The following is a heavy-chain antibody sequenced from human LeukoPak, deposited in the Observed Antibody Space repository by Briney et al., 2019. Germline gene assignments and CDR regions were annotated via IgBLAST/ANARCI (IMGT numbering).Heavy chain of an antibody. V-gene: IGHV3-33*01. CDR1: GFTFSSYG. Sequence: GSLRLSCAASGFTFSSYGMHWVRQAPGKGLEWVAVIWYDGSNKYYADSVKGRFTISRDNSKNTLYLQMNSLRAEDTAVYYCARDAPDINMRLVVLYYFDYWGQGTLVTVSS. CDR3: ARDAPDINMRLVVLYYFDY. J-gene: IGHJ4*02. CDR2: IWYDGSNK. D-gene: IGHD3-22*01.